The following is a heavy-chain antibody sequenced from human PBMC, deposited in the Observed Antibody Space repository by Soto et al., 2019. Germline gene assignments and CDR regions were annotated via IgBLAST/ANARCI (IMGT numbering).Heavy chain of an antibody. CDR3: AQGEGTN. Sequence: EVQLLESGGDLVQPGGSLRLSCAASGFPFSDYAMNWVRQAPGRGLEWVAAINGSGSRTHYPGSVKGRFTIFRDNSKSTLFLEMNSLRPDDTAIYYCAQGEGTNWGQGTLVTVSS. CDR1: GFPFSDYA. J-gene: IGHJ4*02. V-gene: IGHV3-23*01. CDR2: INGSGSRT.